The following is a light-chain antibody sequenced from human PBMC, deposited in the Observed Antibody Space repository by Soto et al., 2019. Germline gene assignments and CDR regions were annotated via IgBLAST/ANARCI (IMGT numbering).Light chain of an antibody. Sequence: QSALTQPASVSGSPGQSITISCTGTSGDVGTYKLVSWYQHHPGKVPRLMIYEGTKRPSGVSDRFSGSKSGNTASLTISGPQAEDEADYYCCSYAGSSTFVIFGGGTKLTVL. CDR3: CSYAGSSTFVI. V-gene: IGLV2-23*03. CDR2: EGT. J-gene: IGLJ2*01. CDR1: SGDVGTYKL.